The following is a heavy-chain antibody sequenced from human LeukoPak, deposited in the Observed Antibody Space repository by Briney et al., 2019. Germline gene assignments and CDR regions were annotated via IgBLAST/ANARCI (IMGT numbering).Heavy chain of an antibody. CDR1: GFTFSSYS. D-gene: IGHD3-3*01. J-gene: IGHJ6*04. CDR3: ARDAGTYYDFWSGPKGIVDA. V-gene: IGHV3-48*04. Sequence: PGGSLRLSCAASGFTFSSYSMNWVRQAPGKGLEWVSYISSSGSTIYYADSVKGRFTISRDNAKNSLYLQMNSLRAEDTAVYYCARDAGTYYDFWSGPKGIVDAWGKGTTVTVSS. CDR2: ISSSGSTI.